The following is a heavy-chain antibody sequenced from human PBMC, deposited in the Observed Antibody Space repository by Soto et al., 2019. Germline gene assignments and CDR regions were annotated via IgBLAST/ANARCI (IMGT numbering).Heavy chain of an antibody. CDR3: ARNGVGFGFDI. V-gene: IGHV4-34*02. J-gene: IGHJ3*02. Sequence: QVQQQQWGARLLKPSETLSVTCAEYGRSMSGYNWSWLRRSPVRGLEWIGEIGPTGDTNYGPSFMSRVTVSVDTSKYELSLRLTQVTAAYTATYLCARNGVGFGFDIWGLGTMVSVSS. CDR2: IGPTGDT. D-gene: IGHD3-10*01. CDR1: GRSMSGYN.